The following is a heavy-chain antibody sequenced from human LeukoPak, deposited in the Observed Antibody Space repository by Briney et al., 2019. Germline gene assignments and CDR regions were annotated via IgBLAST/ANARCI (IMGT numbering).Heavy chain of an antibody. D-gene: IGHD3-22*01. J-gene: IGHJ4*02. CDR2: ISSSSSYI. CDR3: ARGTPYDSSGYHLPY. Sequence: GGSLRLSCAASGFTFSSYSMNWVRQAPGKGLEWVSSISSSSSYIYYADSVKGRFTISRDNAKNSLYLQMNSLRAEDTAVYYCARGTPYDSSGYHLPYWGQGTLVTVSS. V-gene: IGHV3-21*01. CDR1: GFTFSSYS.